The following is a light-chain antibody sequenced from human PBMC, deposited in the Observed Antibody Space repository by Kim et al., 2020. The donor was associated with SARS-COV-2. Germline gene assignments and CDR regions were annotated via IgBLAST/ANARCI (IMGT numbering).Light chain of an antibody. CDR3: QHYGRT. CDR1: RTVTSKY. Sequence: SFNPGKTSHLPCSASRTVTSKYLGVYQQTPGQAPRLRFYGTSRRATGFPDSFSASGSGTYFILTTRSLKPEDVGVYYCQHYGRTFGQGTKV. J-gene: IGKJ1*01. V-gene: IGKV3-20*01. CDR2: GTS.